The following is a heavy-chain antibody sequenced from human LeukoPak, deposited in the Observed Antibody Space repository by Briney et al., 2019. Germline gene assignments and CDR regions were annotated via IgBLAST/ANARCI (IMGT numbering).Heavy chain of an antibody. CDR1: GFTFKTSG. V-gene: IGHV3-21*04. J-gene: IGHJ4*02. D-gene: IGHD5-18*01. CDR3: AKGNPGYGYGTYYFDY. CDR2: ISSISSYI. Sequence: GGSLRLSCAASGFTFKTSGMNWVRQAPGKGLEWVSSISSISSYIYYAASVKGRFTISRDNAKNSLYLQMNSLRAEDTAVYYCAKGNPGYGYGTYYFDYWGQGTLVTVSS.